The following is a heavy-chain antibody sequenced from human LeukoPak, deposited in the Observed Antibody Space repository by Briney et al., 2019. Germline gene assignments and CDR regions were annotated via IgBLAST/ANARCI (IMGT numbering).Heavy chain of an antibody. Sequence: GGSLRLSCAASGFTFSSYWMSWVRQAPGKGLEWVANIKQDGSEKYYVDSVKGRFTISRDNTKNSLYLQMNSLRAEDTAVYYCARSKWELGYYMDVWGKGTTVTVSS. CDR1: GFTFSSYW. CDR3: ARSKWELGYYMDV. J-gene: IGHJ6*03. D-gene: IGHD1-26*01. CDR2: IKQDGSEK. V-gene: IGHV3-7*01.